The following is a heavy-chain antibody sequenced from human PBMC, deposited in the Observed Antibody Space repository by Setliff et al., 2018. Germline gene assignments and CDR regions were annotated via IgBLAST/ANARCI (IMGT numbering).Heavy chain of an antibody. CDR3: ARGDTIFGVIINSIVGRYFDY. D-gene: IGHD3-3*01. CDR2: FVGGGSNT. CDR1: GFTFSNYA. Sequence: GSLRLSCEASGFTFSNYAMNWVRQAPGKRLEWVSSFVGGGSNTYHADSVKGRFTISRDNSKNTLYLQMNSLRAEDTAVYYCARGDTIFGVIINSIVGRYFDYWGQGTLVTVSS. J-gene: IGHJ4*02. V-gene: IGHV3-23*01.